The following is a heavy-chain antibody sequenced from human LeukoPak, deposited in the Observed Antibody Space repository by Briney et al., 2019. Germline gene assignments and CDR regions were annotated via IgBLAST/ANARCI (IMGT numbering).Heavy chain of an antibody. CDR1: GGTFSSYA. V-gene: IGHV1-69*13. J-gene: IGHJ6*02. D-gene: IGHD6-13*01. Sequence: GASVKVSCKASGGTFSSYAISWVRQAPGQGLEWMGGIIPIFGTANYAQKFQGRVTITAGESTSTAYMELSSLRSEDTAVYYCARSWGSSWYKDYYYGMDVWGQGTTVTVSS. CDR3: ARSWGSSWYKDYYYGMDV. CDR2: IIPIFGTA.